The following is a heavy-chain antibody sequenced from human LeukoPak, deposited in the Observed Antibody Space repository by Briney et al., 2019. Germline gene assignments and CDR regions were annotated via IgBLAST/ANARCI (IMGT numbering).Heavy chain of an antibody. Sequence: ASVKVSCKASGGTFSSYAISWVRQAPGQGLEWMGGIIPIFGTANYAQKFQGRVTITTDESTSTAYMELSSLRSEDTAVYYCARSRAYCSSTSCYTFDYSGQGTLVTVSS. J-gene: IGHJ4*02. D-gene: IGHD2-2*02. CDR2: IIPIFGTA. CDR1: GGTFSSYA. CDR3: ARSRAYCSSTSCYTFDY. V-gene: IGHV1-69*05.